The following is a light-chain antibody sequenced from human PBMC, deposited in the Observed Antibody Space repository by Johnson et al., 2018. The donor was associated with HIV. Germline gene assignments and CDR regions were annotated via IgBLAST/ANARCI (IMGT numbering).Light chain of an antibody. Sequence: QSVLTQSPSVSAAPGQKVTISCSGSSSNIGNNYVSWYQQLPGTAPKLLIYENNKRPSGIPDRFSGSKSGTSATLGITGLQTGDEADYYCGTWDSSLTTSYVFGTGTKVIVV. J-gene: IGLJ1*01. V-gene: IGLV1-51*02. CDR1: SSNIGNNY. CDR2: ENN. CDR3: GTWDSSLTTSYV.